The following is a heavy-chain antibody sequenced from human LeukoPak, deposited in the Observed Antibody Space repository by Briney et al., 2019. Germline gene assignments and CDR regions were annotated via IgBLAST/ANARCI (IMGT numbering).Heavy chain of an antibody. Sequence: PGGSLRLSCAASGFTFSSYSVNWVRQAPGKGLEWVSSISSSSSYIYYVDSVKGRFTISRDNAKNSLYLQMNSLRAEDTAVYYCAREVRATFDYWGQGTLVTVSS. D-gene: IGHD4-11*01. J-gene: IGHJ4*02. V-gene: IGHV3-21*01. CDR1: GFTFSSYS. CDR2: ISSSSSYI. CDR3: AREVRATFDY.